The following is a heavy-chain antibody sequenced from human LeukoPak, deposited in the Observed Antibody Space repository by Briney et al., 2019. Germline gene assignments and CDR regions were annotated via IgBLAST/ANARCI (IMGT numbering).Heavy chain of an antibody. D-gene: IGHD7-27*01. CDR3: VRACLGNAGDSLDLCDY. J-gene: IGHJ4*02. V-gene: IGHV1-69*01. CDR1: GGTFSSYA. CDR2: IIPIFGTA. Sequence: SVKVSCKASGGTFSSYAISWVRQAPGQGLEWMGGIIPIFGTANYAQKFQGRVTITADESTSTAYMELSSLRSEDTAAYYCVRACLGNAGDSLDLCDYWGQGTLVTVSS.